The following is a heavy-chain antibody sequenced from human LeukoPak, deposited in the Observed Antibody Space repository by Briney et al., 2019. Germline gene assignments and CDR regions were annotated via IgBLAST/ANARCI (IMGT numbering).Heavy chain of an antibody. J-gene: IGHJ5*02. CDR2: IYTSGST. Sequence: SQTLSLTCTVSGDSISSGSYYWSWIRQPAGKGLEWIGRIYTSGSTNYNPSLKSRVTISVDTSKNQSSLKLSSVNAADTAVYYCARVLWVSSSSYNWFDPWGQGTLVTVSS. V-gene: IGHV4-61*02. CDR3: ARVLWVSSSSYNWFDP. D-gene: IGHD2-2*01. CDR1: GDSISSGSYY.